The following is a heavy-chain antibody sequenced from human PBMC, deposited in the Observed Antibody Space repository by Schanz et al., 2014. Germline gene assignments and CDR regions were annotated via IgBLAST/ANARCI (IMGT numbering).Heavy chain of an antibody. J-gene: IGHJ4*02. Sequence: EVQLVESGGGLVKPGGSLRLSCASSGFIFSSFTMNWVRQAPGKGLEWVSSIDTSGHFVYYADSVKGRFTISRDNTKNTLYLQMNSLRTEDTAVYFCAKSYDTSGYSGFDYWGQGTLVTVSS. V-gene: IGHV3-21*01. CDR1: GFIFSSFT. CDR2: IDTSGHFV. CDR3: AKSYDTSGYSGFDY. D-gene: IGHD3-22*01.